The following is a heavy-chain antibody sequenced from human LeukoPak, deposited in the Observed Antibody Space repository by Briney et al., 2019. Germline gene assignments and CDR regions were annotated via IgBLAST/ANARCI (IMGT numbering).Heavy chain of an antibody. J-gene: IGHJ4*02. CDR1: GFTFSSYA. Sequence: PGGSLRLSCAASGFTFSSYAMSWVRQAPGKGLEWVSAISGSGGSTYYADSVKGRFTISRDNSKNTLYLQMNSLRAEDTAVYYCARDLTLWQQSPGWGQGTLVTVSS. CDR3: ARDLTLWQQSPG. V-gene: IGHV3-23*01. CDR2: ISGSGGST. D-gene: IGHD6-13*01.